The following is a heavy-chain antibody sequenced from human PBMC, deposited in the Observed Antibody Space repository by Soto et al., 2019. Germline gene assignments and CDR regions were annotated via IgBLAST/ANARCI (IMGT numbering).Heavy chain of an antibody. CDR3: ARELTSRAVEY. J-gene: IGHJ4*02. CDR1: GYTFTSYD. D-gene: IGHD3-16*01. CDR2: MNPNSGKT. V-gene: IGHV1-8*01. Sequence: QVQLVQSGAEVKKPGASVKVSCKASGYTFTSYDINWVRQATGQGLEWMGWMNPNSGKTGYAQRFQGRVTMTTNTSISTAYMELSSLRSEYTAVYYCARELTSRAVEYWGQGSLVTVSS.